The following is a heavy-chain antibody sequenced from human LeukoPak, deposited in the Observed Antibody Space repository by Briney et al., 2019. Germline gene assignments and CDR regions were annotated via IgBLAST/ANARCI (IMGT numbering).Heavy chain of an antibody. V-gene: IGHV1-2*02. CDR3: ASLYDSSGYPFDY. CDR1: GYTFTGYY. J-gene: IGHJ4*02. CDR2: INPNSGGT. D-gene: IGHD3-22*01. Sequence: ASVKVSCKASGYTFTGYYTHWVRQAPGQGLEWMGWINPNSGGTNYAQKFQGRVTMTRDTSISTAYMELSRLRSDDTAVYYCASLYDSSGYPFDYWGQGTLVTVSS.